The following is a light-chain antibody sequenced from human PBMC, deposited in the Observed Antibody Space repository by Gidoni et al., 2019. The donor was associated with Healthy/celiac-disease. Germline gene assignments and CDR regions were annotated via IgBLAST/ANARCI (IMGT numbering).Light chain of an antibody. V-gene: IGLV2-14*01. J-gene: IGLJ3*02. CDR1: SSDVGGYNY. CDR2: EVS. CDR3: SSYTSSSTPWV. Sequence: QSALTQPASVSGSPGRSITISCTGTSSDVGGYNYVSWYQQHPGKAPKLMIYEVSNRPSGVPDRFSGSKSGNTASLTISGLQAEDEADYYCSSYTSSSTPWVFGGGTKLTVL.